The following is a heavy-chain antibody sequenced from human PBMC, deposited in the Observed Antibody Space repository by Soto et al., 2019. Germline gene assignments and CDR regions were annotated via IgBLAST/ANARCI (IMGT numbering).Heavy chain of an antibody. J-gene: IGHJ4*02. CDR3: ARGRNFLDTLDY. D-gene: IGHD3-3*01. Sequence: ASVKVSCKASGYTFTGYYIHWVRQAPGQGLEWMGWINPNSGGTNYAHKFQGRVAMTRNTSISSVSMDLRRLRFDDTAVYYCARGRNFLDTLDYWGQGTQVTVSS. CDR2: INPNSGGT. CDR1: GYTFTGYY. V-gene: IGHV1-2*02.